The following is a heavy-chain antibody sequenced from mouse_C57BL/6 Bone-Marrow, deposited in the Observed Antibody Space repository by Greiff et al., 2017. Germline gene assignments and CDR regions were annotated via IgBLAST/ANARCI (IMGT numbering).Heavy chain of an antibody. V-gene: IGHV1-47*01. CDR1: GYTFTTYP. D-gene: IGHD2-1*01. J-gene: IGHJ2*01. CDR3: ARGGNYGGYYFDY. Sequence: VQLQQSGAELVKPGASVKMSCKASGYTFTTYPIEWLKQNHGKRLEWIGNFHPYNDGTKSNEKFKGNATLTVEKSSSTVYLELSLLTADDSSVYYCARGGNYGGYYFDYRGQGTTLTVSS. CDR2: FHPYNDGT.